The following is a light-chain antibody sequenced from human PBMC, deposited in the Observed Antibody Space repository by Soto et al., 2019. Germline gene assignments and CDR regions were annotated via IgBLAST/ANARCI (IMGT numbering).Light chain of an antibody. CDR1: DSDVGGYNY. V-gene: IGLV2-14*01. CDR3: SSYTINGVGV. Sequence: QSVLTQPASVSGSPGQSITLSCTGTDSDVGGYNYVSWYQQHPGNAPKVMIYDVSNRPSGVSNRFSGSKSGNTASLIISGLQAEDEADYYCSSYTINGVGVFGGGTKLTVL. CDR2: DVS. J-gene: IGLJ2*01.